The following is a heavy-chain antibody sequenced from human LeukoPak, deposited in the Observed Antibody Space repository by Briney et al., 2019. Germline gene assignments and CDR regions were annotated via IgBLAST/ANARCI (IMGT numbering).Heavy chain of an antibody. D-gene: IGHD7-27*01. CDR3: ARAYWGSVDY. J-gene: IGHJ4*02. V-gene: IGHV3-7*03. CDR1: GFIFSSYW. Sequence: GGSLRLSWAASGFIFSSYWMSWVRQAPGKGLEWVANINQGGSEKYYVDSVKGRFTISRDNPKKSLYLQMNSLRDEDTAVYYCARAYWGSVDYWGQGTLVTVSS. CDR2: INQGGSEK.